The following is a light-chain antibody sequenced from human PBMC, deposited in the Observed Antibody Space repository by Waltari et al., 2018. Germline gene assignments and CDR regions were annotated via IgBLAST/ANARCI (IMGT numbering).Light chain of an antibody. V-gene: IGKV3-15*01. J-gene: IGKJ1*01. CDR1: QSVSSN. CDR3: QQYNNWPRRT. CDR2: GAS. Sequence: ELVMTQSPATLSMSPGERATVSCRASQSVSSNLAWYQQKPGQAPRLLIYGASTRATGIPARFSGSGSGTEFTLTISSLQSEDFAVYYCQQYNNWPRRTFGQGTKVEIK.